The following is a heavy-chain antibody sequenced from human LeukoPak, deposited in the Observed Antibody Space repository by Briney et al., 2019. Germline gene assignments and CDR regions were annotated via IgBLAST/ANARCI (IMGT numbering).Heavy chain of an antibody. Sequence: ASVKVSCKASGFTFTSSAMQWVRQARGQRLEWIGWIVVGSGNTNYAQKFQERVTITRDMSTSTAYVELSSLRSEDTAVYYCAADGLRVHPNYYYYMDVWGKGTTVTISS. CDR3: AADGLRVHPNYYYYMDV. J-gene: IGHJ6*03. CDR1: GFTFTSSA. V-gene: IGHV1-58*02. CDR2: IVVGSGNT. D-gene: IGHD1-1*01.